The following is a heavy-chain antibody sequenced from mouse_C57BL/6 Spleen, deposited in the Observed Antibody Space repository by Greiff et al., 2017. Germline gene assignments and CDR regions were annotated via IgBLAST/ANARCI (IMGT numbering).Heavy chain of an antibody. Sequence: VQLQQPGTELVKPGASVKLSCKASGYTFTSYWMHWVKQRPGQGLEWIGNINPSNGGTNYNEKFKSKATLTVDKSSSTAYMQLSSLTSEDSAVYYCARDGSSYGWYFDGWGTGTTVTVSS. CDR3: ARDGSSYGWYFDG. J-gene: IGHJ1*03. CDR2: INPSNGGT. CDR1: GYTFTSYW. V-gene: IGHV1-53*01. D-gene: IGHD1-1*01.